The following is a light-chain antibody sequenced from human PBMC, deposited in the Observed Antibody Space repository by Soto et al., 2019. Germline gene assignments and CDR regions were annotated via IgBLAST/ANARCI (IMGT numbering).Light chain of an antibody. CDR3: NSYSGRTFV. Sequence: QSVLTQPASVSGSPGQSITISCTGTSSDVGGYNYVSWYQQHPGKAPKLLIYEVGNRPAGVSYRFSGSKSGNTASLTISGLQAEDEADYYCNSYSGRTFVFGTGTKLTVL. CDR2: EVG. J-gene: IGLJ1*01. CDR1: SSDVGGYNY. V-gene: IGLV2-14*01.